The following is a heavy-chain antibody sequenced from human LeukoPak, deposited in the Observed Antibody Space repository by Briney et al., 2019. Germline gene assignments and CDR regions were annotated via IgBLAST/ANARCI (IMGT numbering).Heavy chain of an antibody. CDR2: IYPGDSDT. CDR3: AIEKDYGDYSFDY. D-gene: IGHD4-17*01. Sequence: GESLKISCKGSGYSFTSYWIGWVRQMPGKGLEWMGIIYPGDSDTRYSPSFQGQVTTSADKSISTAYLQWSSLKASDTAMYYCAIEKDYGDYSFDYWGQGTLVTVSS. J-gene: IGHJ4*02. CDR1: GYSFTSYW. V-gene: IGHV5-51*01.